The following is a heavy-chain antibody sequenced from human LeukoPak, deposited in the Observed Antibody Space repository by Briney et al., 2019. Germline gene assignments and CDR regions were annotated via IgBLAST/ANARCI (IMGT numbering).Heavy chain of an antibody. V-gene: IGHV4-59*08. J-gene: IGHJ3*02. D-gene: IGHD5-24*01. CDR1: GGSISSYY. Sequence: SETLSLTCTVSGGSISSYYWSWIRQPPGKGLEWIGYIYYSGSTNYNPSLKSRVTISVDTSKNQFSLKLSSVTAADTAVYYCARQIPRREGYNPNAFDIWGQGTMVTVSS. CDR3: ARQIPRREGYNPNAFDI. CDR2: IYYSGST.